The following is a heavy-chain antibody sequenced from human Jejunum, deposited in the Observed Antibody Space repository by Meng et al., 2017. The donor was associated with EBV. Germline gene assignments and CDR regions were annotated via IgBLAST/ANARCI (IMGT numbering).Heavy chain of an antibody. Sequence: VLLNEPGQGLVKPSRTRSLTCAVSGDSISSSNWWSWVRQPPGKGLEWIGEIYHSGSTNYNPSLKSRVTISVDKSKNQFSLKLSSVTAADTAVYYCARYGSGYFPALWYWGQGTLVTVSS. V-gene: IGHV4-4*02. CDR2: IYHSGST. CDR1: GDSISSSNW. D-gene: IGHD3-3*01. J-gene: IGHJ4*02. CDR3: ARYGSGYFPALWY.